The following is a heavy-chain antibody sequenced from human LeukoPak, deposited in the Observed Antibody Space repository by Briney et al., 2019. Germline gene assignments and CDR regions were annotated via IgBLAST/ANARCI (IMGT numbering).Heavy chain of an antibody. CDR3: AKWGDYDVLTGYYVSDY. V-gene: IGHV3-23*01. Sequence: PGWSLRLSCAASGFTFSNYAMSWVRQAPGKGLEWVSAITGSGGNTYYADSVKGRFTISRDNSKNTLYLQMNSLRAEDTAVYYCAKWGDYDVLTGYYVSDYWGQGTLVTVSS. D-gene: IGHD3-9*01. CDR1: GFTFSNYA. J-gene: IGHJ4*02. CDR2: ITGSGGNT.